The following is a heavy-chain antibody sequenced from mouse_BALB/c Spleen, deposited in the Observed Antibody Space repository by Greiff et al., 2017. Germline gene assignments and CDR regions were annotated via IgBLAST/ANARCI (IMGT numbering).Heavy chain of an antibody. CDR3: ARDRYAGYAMDY. Sequence: EVKVVESGGGLVKPGGSLKLSCAASGFTFSSYAMSWVRQTPEKRLEWVASISSGGSTYYPDSVKGRFTISRDNARNILYLQMSSLRSEDTAMYYCARDRYAGYAMDYWGQGTSVTVSS. D-gene: IGHD2-14*01. CDR2: ISSGGST. CDR1: GFTFSSYA. J-gene: IGHJ4*01. V-gene: IGHV5-6-5*01.